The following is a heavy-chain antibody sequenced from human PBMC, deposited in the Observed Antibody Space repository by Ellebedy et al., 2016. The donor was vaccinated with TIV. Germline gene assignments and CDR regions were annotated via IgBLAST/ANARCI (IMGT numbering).Heavy chain of an antibody. CDR3: AKATLGTCSGAKCYYFDY. J-gene: IGHJ4*02. V-gene: IGHV3-23*01. CDR1: GFTFSNYA. Sequence: PGGSLRLSCAASGFTFSNYAMSWPRQAPGKRLEWVSPFSGSVKTTYTADSVKGRFIVSRDSSRNTLYLQMNSLRAEDTALYYCAKATLGTCSGAKCYYFDYWGRGTPVTVSS. D-gene: IGHD2-15*01. CDR2: FSGSVKTT.